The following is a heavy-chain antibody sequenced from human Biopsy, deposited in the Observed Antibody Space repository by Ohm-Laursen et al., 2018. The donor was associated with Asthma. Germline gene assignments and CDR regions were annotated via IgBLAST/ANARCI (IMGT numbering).Heavy chain of an antibody. V-gene: IGHV3-30*18. CDR2: ISYDGNHK. CDR1: GFMFRSFG. D-gene: IGHD5-12*01. CDR3: AKRRGYSGHDNDY. Sequence: SLRLSCAATGFMFRSFGRHWVRQSPGKRLERVAVISYDGNHKFYEDSVKGRFTISRDNSKNTLYLQMNSLRTEDTAVYYCAKRRGYSGHDNDYWGQGTLVIVSS. J-gene: IGHJ4*02.